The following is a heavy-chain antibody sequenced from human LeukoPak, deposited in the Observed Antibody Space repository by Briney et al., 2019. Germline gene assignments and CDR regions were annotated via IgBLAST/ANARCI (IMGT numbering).Heavy chain of an antibody. Sequence: GGSLRLSCGASGLTVSSYGMSWVRQAPGKGLEWVSTIIGSAVNTYYADSVKGRFTISRDDSKNTVYLQMNSLRAEDTAVYSCAKYASGTSYRGLDQWGQGTLVTVSS. CDR2: IIGSAVNT. CDR3: AKYASGTSYRGLDQ. CDR1: GLTVSSYG. D-gene: IGHD3-10*01. J-gene: IGHJ4*02. V-gene: IGHV3-23*01.